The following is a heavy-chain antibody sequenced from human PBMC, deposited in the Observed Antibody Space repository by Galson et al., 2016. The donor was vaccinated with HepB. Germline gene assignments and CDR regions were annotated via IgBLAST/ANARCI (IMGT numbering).Heavy chain of an antibody. CDR1: GFTFDSYA. V-gene: IGHV3-30-3*01. CDR3: ARGVQWLVPRWIDP. Sequence: SLRLSCAASGFTFDSYAMHWVRQAPGNGLEWVALISYDGSTKHYSDSVKGRFTISRDNSNNTLYLQVNSLRPEDTAVYYCARGVQWLVPRWIDPWGQGTLVTVSS. D-gene: IGHD6-19*01. J-gene: IGHJ5*02. CDR2: ISYDGSTK.